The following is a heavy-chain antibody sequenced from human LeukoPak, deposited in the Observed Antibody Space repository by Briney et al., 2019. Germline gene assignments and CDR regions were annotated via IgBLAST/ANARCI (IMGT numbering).Heavy chain of an antibody. V-gene: IGHV3-33*01. CDR1: GFTFSTHG. J-gene: IGHJ4*02. CDR2: IWHDGGRK. D-gene: IGHD5-12*01. CDR3: ARDIGNSGFNLDY. Sequence: GRSLRLSCVVSGFTFSTHGFHWVRQAPGKGREWVSVIWHDGGRKEYADSVRGRFTISRDNSNLYLQMNSLRAEDTAIYYCARDIGNSGFNLDYWGQGTPVTVSS.